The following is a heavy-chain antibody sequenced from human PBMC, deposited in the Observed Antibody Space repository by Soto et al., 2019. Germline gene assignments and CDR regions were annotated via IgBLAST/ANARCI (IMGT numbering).Heavy chain of an antibody. CDR2: ISYDGSNK. CDR3: ARETVEHYFAC. D-gene: IGHD6-19*01. Sequence: GGSLRLSCAASGFTFSIYGMHWVRQAPGKGLEWVAVISYDGSNKYYADSVKGRCTIARDDSKNTLYLQMNSLRGEDTAVYYCARETVEHYFACCGQGTLVHVSS. J-gene: IGHJ4*02. CDR1: GFTFSIYG. V-gene: IGHV3-30*03.